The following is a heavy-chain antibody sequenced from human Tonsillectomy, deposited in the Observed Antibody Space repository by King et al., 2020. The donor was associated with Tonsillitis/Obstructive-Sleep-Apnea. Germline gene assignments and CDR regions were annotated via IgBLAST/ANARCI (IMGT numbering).Heavy chain of an antibody. Sequence: QLQESGPGLVKPSETLSLTCTVSGGSVSSGSYYWSWIRQPPGKGLEWIGYIYYSGSTNYNPSLKSQVTISVDTSKNQFSLKLTSVTSADTAVYYCARVLTNYYYYYMDVWGKGTTVTVSS. V-gene: IGHV4-61*01. CDR2: IYYSGST. CDR3: ARVLTNYYYYYMDV. J-gene: IGHJ6*03. CDR1: GGSVSSGSYY.